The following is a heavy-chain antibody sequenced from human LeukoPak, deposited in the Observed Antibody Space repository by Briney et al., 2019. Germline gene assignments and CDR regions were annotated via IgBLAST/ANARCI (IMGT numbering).Heavy chain of an antibody. D-gene: IGHD6-13*01. J-gene: IGHJ4*02. CDR1: GGSISSSHW. CDR3: ASLYGSSWPPFDY. CDR2: VYHSGSI. V-gene: IGHV4-4*02. Sequence: SETLSLTCTVSGGSISSSHWWSWVRQPPGKGLEWIGEVYHSGSINYNPSLKSRVTISIDKSKNQFSLKLSSVTAADTAVYYCASLYGSSWPPFDYWGQGTLVTVSS.